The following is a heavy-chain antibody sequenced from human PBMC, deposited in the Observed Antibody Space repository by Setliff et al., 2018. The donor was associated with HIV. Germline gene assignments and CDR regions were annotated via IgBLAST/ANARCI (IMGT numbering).Heavy chain of an antibody. CDR1: RTTFSGYG. Sequence: LRLSCRGFRTTFSGYGLNWVRQAPGEGLEWVSYISSSSSTIYYADSVKGRFTISRDNAKNSLYLQMNSLRAEDTAVYYCARSRAAGFDYWGQGTLVTVSS. CDR2: ISSSSSTI. J-gene: IGHJ4*02. CDR3: ARSRAAGFDY. V-gene: IGHV3-48*01. D-gene: IGHD6-13*01.